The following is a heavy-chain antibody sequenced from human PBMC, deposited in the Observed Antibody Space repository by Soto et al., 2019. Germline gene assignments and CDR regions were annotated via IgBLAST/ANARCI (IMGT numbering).Heavy chain of an antibody. CDR1: GFTFSSYW. J-gene: IGHJ6*02. CDR3: ARVRVYYYDSSGYYSPYYYYGMDV. V-gene: IGHV3-7*05. Sequence: PGGSLRLSCAASGFTFSSYWMSWVRQAPGKGLEWVANIKQDGSEKYYVDSVKGRFTISRDNAKNSLYLQMNSLRAEDTAVYYCARVRVYYYDSSGYYSPYYYYGMDVWGQGTTVTVSS. D-gene: IGHD3-22*01. CDR2: IKQDGSEK.